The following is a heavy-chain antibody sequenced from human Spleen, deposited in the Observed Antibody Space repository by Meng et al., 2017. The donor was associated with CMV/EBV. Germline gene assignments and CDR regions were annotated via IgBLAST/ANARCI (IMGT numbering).Heavy chain of an antibody. Sequence: GESLKISCAVSGFTFSRNRMHWVRQAPGKGLVWVARINADASSTTYAGSVKGRFTISRDNAKNTLYLQMNSLRAEDTAVYYCARVGGTNNLPFDSWGQGTLVTVSS. D-gene: IGHD1-26*01. V-gene: IGHV3-74*03. CDR3: ARVGGTNNLPFDS. CDR1: GFTFSRNR. CDR2: INADASST. J-gene: IGHJ4*02.